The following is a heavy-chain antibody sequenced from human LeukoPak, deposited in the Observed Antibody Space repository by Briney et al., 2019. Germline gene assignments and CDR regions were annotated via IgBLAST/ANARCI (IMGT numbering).Heavy chain of an antibody. CDR3: TTEYYYDSSGYIDY. D-gene: IGHD3-22*01. CDR2: IKSKTDGGTT. J-gene: IGHJ4*02. V-gene: IGHV3-15*01. CDR1: GFTFSNAW. Sequence: AGGSLRLSCAASGFTFSNAWMSWVRQAPGKGLEWVGRIKSKTDGGTTDYAAPVKGRFTISRDDSKNTLYLQMNSLKIEDTAVYYCTTEYYYDSSGYIDYWGQGTLVTVSS.